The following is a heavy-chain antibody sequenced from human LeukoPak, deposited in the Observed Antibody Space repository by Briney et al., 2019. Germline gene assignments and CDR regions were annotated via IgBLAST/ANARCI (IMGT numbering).Heavy chain of an antibody. Sequence: PGRSLRLSCAASGFTFSNYAIHWVRQAPDKGLEWVAVISYDGDNKYYADSVKGRFTISRDNSKNTLYLQMNSLRVEDTAVYYCARDWGMTTVYSFDYWGQGTLVTVSS. CDR1: GFTFSNYA. V-gene: IGHV3-30-3*01. CDR3: ARDWGMTTVYSFDY. J-gene: IGHJ4*02. D-gene: IGHD4-11*01. CDR2: ISYDGDNK.